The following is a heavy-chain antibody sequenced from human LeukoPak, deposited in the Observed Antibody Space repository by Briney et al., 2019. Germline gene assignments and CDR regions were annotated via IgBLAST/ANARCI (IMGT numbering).Heavy chain of an antibody. CDR1: GGSISSSNW. V-gene: IGHV4-4*02. CDR3: ARGGTTVAGTFWFDP. D-gene: IGHD6-19*01. J-gene: IGHJ5*02. CDR2: IYHTGSS. Sequence: SETLSLTCAVSGGSISSSNWWSWVRQPPGKGLEWIGEIYHTGSSNYNPSLKSRVTISVDKSKSQFSLELSSVTAADTAVYYCARGGTTVAGTFWFDPGAREPWSPSPQ.